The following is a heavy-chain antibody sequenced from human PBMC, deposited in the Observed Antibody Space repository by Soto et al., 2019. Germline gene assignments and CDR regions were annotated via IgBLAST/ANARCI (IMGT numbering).Heavy chain of an antibody. Sequence: SVKVSCKASGGTFSSYAISWVRQAPGQGLEWMGGIIPIFGTANYAQKFQGRVTITADESTRTAYMELSRLRSEDTAVYFCARVRCFNGLCHTADYGMDVWGQGTTVTVSS. CDR1: GGTFSSYA. J-gene: IGHJ6*02. CDR2: IIPIFGTA. CDR3: ARVRCFNGLCHTADYGMDV. D-gene: IGHD2-8*01. V-gene: IGHV1-69*13.